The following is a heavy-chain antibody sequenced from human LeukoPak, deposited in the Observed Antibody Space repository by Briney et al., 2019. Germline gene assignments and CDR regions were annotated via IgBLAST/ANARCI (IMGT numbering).Heavy chain of an antibody. V-gene: IGHV4-59*12. CDR2: IYYSGST. CDR1: GGSISSYY. D-gene: IGHD6-13*01. CDR3: ARDRYTSSWTAAFDF. Sequence: PSETLSLTCTVSGGSISSYYWSWIRQPPGKGLEWIGYIYYSGSTNYNPSLKSRVTISVDTSKNQFSLKLSSVTAADTAVYYCARDRYTSSWTAAFDFWGQGTLVTVSS. J-gene: IGHJ4*02.